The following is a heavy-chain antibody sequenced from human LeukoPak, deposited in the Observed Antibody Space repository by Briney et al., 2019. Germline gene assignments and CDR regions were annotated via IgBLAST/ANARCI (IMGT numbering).Heavy chain of an antibody. D-gene: IGHD6-13*01. CDR2: ISGSGDST. J-gene: IGHJ4*02. Sequence: GGSLRLSCAASGFTFSSYAMSWVRRAPGKGLEWVSAISGSGDSTYYADPVKGRFTISRDNSKNMLYLQMSSLRAEDTAVYYCATEARQVSGIVSARDYWGQETLVTVSS. CDR1: GFTFSSYA. V-gene: IGHV3-23*01. CDR3: ATEARQVSGIVSARDY.